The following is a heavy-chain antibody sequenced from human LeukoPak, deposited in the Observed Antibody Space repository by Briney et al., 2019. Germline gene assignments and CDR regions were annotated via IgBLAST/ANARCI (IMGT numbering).Heavy chain of an antibody. V-gene: IGHV3-30*02. CDR2: IRYDGSNK. CDR3: ARDLSGNYDFWSGYYFDY. CDR1: GFTFSSYG. D-gene: IGHD3-3*01. J-gene: IGHJ4*02. Sequence: GGSLRLSCAASGFTFSSYGMHWVRQAPGKGLEWVAFIRYDGSNKYYADSVKGRFTISRDNSKNTLYLQMNSLRAEDTAVYYCARDLSGNYDFWSGYYFDYWGQGTLDTVSS.